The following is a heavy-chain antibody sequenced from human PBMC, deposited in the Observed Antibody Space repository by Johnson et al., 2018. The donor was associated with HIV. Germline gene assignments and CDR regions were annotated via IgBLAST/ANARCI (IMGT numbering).Heavy chain of an antibody. D-gene: IGHD6-25*01. V-gene: IGHV3-23*04. CDR2: ISGSGGST. CDR3: AKDAQGLRAFDI. J-gene: IGHJ3*02. CDR1: GFTFSSYA. Sequence: VQLVESGGGLVQPGGSLRLSCAASGFTFSSYAMSWVRQAPGKGLEWVSAISGSGGSTHYADSVKARFTITRDNSKNTLYLQMNSLIAEDTAVYYCAKDAQGLRAFDIWGKGTMVTVSS.